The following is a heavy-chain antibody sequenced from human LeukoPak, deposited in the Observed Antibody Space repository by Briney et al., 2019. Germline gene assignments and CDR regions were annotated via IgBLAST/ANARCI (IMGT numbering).Heavy chain of an antibody. D-gene: IGHD3-10*01. V-gene: IGHV1-69*05. Sequence: SVKVSXKASGGTFSTYAINWVRQAPGQGLEWMGGIIPTFGTANYAQKFQGRVTISTDESTSTAYMELSSLISEDTAVYYCARVFARGGEISGSYYYYWGQGTLVTVSS. J-gene: IGHJ4*02. CDR3: ARVFARGGEISGSYYYY. CDR2: IIPTFGTA. CDR1: GGTFSTYA.